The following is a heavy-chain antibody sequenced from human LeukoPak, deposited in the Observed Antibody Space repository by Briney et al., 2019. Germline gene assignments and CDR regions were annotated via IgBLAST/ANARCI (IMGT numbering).Heavy chain of an antibody. V-gene: IGHV1-2*02. CDR3: ARKYDILTGYDNWFDP. J-gene: IGHJ5*02. Sequence: GASVKVSCKASGYTFTGYYIHWVRQAPGQGLEWMGWINPNSGDTKYPQKFQGRVTMTRDTSISTAYMELSSLRSDDTAVYYCARKYDILTGYDNWFDPWGQGTLLTVSS. D-gene: IGHD3-9*01. CDR1: GYTFTGYY. CDR2: INPNSGDT.